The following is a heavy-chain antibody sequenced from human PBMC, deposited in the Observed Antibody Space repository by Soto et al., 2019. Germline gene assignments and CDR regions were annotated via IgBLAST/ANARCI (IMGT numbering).Heavy chain of an antibody. CDR1: GYTFTNYD. D-gene: IGHD3-10*01. V-gene: IGHV1-18*01. CDR2: ISTYTGNT. J-gene: IGHJ6*02. Sequence: QVHLVQSGAEVKKPGASVKVSCKASGYTFTNYDINWLRQAPGQGLEWMGWISTYTGNTNYAQKLQGRVTMTTDTSTSTAYMELRSLGSDDTAVYYCARGYYYGAGRPTPGGMDVWGQGTTVTVSS. CDR3: ARGYYYGAGRPTPGGMDV.